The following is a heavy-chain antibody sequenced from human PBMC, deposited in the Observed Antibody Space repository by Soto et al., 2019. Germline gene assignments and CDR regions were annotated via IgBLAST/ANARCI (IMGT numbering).Heavy chain of an antibody. Sequence: GGSLRLSCAASGFTFSSYSMNWVRQAPGKGLGWVSSISSSSSYIYYADSVKGRFTISRDNAKNSLYLQMNSLRAEDTAVYYCARVQSSYYDYIWGPNDAFDIWGQGTMVTVSS. D-gene: IGHD3-16*01. CDR3: ARVQSSYYDYIWGPNDAFDI. CDR1: GFTFSSYS. V-gene: IGHV3-21*01. CDR2: ISSSSSYI. J-gene: IGHJ3*02.